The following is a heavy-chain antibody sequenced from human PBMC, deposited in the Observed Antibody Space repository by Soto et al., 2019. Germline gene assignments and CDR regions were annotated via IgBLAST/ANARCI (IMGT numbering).Heavy chain of an antibody. D-gene: IGHD1-26*01. CDR3: VSEVGIRNFDS. CDR1: GIIFNGFG. CDR2: IRFDGSNK. J-gene: IGHJ4*01. Sequence: GGSLRLSCAASGIIFNGFGMHWVRQAPGKGLEWVAVIRFDGSNKYYADSVKGRFTISRDNSKNTVYLQMNSLRADDTAVYYCVSEVGIRNFDSWGQGVLVTVSS. V-gene: IGHV3-30*19.